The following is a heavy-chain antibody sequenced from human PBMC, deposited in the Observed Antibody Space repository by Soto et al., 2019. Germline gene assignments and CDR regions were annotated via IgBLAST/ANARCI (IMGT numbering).Heavy chain of an antibody. CDR3: ARDQRQYSSSSGYYYYGMDV. J-gene: IGHJ6*02. CDR2: ISSSSSYI. V-gene: IGHV3-21*01. D-gene: IGHD6-6*01. Sequence: EVQLVESGGGLVKPGGSLRLSCAASGFTFSSYSMNWVRQAPGKGLEWVSSISSSSSYIYYADSVKGRFTISRDNAKNSLYMQMNSLRAEDTAVYYCARDQRQYSSSSGYYYYGMDVWGQGTTVTVSS. CDR1: GFTFSSYS.